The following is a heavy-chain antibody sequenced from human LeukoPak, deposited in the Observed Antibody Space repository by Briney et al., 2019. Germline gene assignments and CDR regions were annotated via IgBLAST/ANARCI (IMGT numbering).Heavy chain of an antibody. CDR3: ARPGQLGGFDY. Sequence: SETLSLTCTVSGGSISSYYWSWIRQPPGKGLEWIGYIYYSGSTNYNPSLKSRVTISVDTSKNQISLKLSSVTAADTAVYYCARPGQLGGFDYWGQGTLVTVSS. CDR1: GGSISSYY. J-gene: IGHJ4*02. V-gene: IGHV4-59*12. D-gene: IGHD7-27*01. CDR2: IYYSGST.